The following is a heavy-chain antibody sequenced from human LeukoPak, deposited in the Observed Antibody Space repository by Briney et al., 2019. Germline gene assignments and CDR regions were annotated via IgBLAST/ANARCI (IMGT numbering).Heavy chain of an antibody. J-gene: IGHJ2*01. CDR1: GGSISSYY. D-gene: IGHD5-24*01. CDR2: ISPSGST. Sequence: SETLSLTCSVSGGSISSYYWNWIRQPAGKGLEWIGRISPSGSTNYSPSLKSRVTMSLATSKNQVSLRLTSVTAADTAVYYCARRSSKRFNWYFDLWGRGTLVTVSS. V-gene: IGHV4-4*07. CDR3: ARRSSKRFNWYFDL.